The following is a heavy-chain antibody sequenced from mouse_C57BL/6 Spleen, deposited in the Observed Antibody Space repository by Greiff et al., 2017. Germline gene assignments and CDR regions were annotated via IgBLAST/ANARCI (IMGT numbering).Heavy chain of an antibody. D-gene: IGHD1-1*01. CDR2: ISSGSSTI. Sequence: EVQVVESGGGLVKPGGSLKLSCAASGFTFSDYGMHWVRQAPEKGLEWVAYISSGSSTIYYADTVKGRFTISRDNAKNTLFLQMTSLRSEDTAMYYCARPGLLGAMDYWGQGTSVTVSS. CDR1: GFTFSDYG. V-gene: IGHV5-17*01. J-gene: IGHJ4*01. CDR3: ARPGLLGAMDY.